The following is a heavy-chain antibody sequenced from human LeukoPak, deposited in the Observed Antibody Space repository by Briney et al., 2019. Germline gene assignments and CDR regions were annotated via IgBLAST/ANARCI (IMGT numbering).Heavy chain of an antibody. Sequence: PGGALRLSCSTSRFTFSSYSMNWVRQAPGKGVEWVSSISSSSSYIYYAASVKGRYTIPSHNDKNSLYLQMNSLTDEDTAVYYCAIDPPITMVRGGRDGMDVWGKGTTVTVSS. J-gene: IGHJ6*04. CDR2: ISSSSSYI. CDR1: RFTFSSYS. V-gene: IGHV3-21*01. D-gene: IGHD3-10*01. CDR3: AIDPPITMVRGGRDGMDV.